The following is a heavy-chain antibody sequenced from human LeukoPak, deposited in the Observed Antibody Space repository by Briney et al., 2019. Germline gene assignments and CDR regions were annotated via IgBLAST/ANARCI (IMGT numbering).Heavy chain of an antibody. CDR3: AQEMTTVTYSY. V-gene: IGHV1-69*04. D-gene: IGHD4-17*01. Sequence: SVKVSCKASGGTFSSYAISWVRQAPGQGLEWMGRIIPILGIANYAQRFQGRVTITADKSTSTAYMELSSLRSEDTAVYYCAQEMTTVTYSYWGQGTLVTVSS. J-gene: IGHJ4*02. CDR2: IIPILGIA. CDR1: GGTFSSYA.